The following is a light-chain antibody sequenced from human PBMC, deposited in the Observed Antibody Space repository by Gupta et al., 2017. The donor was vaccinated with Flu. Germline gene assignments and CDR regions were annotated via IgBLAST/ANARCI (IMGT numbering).Light chain of an antibody. CDR3: ITWDDSLSAYV. CDR1: NSNIGSHS. Sequence: QSVLTQPPSASGTPGQSVTISCSGSNSNIGSHSVHWFQQFPGTAPKLLIYRNNQRPSGVPDRFSGSKSGTSASLAISGLRSEDEADYYCITWDDSLSAYVFGTGTKVTVL. V-gene: IGLV1-47*01. J-gene: IGLJ1*01. CDR2: RNN.